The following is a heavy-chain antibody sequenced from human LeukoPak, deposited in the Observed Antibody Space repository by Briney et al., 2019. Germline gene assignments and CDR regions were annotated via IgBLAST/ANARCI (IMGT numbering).Heavy chain of an antibody. CDR3: ARHHDSSGDAFQH. CDR1: GYSFTSYW. V-gene: IGHV5-51*01. CDR2: IYPGHSDT. D-gene: IGHD3-22*01. Sequence: GESLKISCKGSGYSFTSYWIGWVRQMPGKGLEWMGIIYPGHSDTRYSPSFQGQVTISADKSISTAYLQWSSLKASDTAMYYCARHHDSSGDAFQHWGQGTLVTVSS. J-gene: IGHJ1*01.